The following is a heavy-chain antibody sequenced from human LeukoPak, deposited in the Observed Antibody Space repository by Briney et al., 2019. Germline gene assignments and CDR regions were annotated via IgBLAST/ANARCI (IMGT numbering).Heavy chain of an antibody. J-gene: IGHJ4*02. CDR2: INPSGGGT. D-gene: IGHD3-22*01. Sequence: ASVKVSCKASGYTFTNYYIHWVRQAPGQGLEWMGIINPSGGGTSYAQKFQGRVTMTRNTSISTAYMELSSLSSEDTAIYYCARGGWDSSGYTALYYFDYWGQGTLVTVSS. V-gene: IGHV1-46*01. CDR3: ARGGWDSSGYTALYYFDY. CDR1: GYTFTNYY.